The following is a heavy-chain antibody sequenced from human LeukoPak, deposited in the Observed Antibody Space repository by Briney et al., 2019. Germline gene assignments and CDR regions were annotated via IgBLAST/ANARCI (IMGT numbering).Heavy chain of an antibody. V-gene: IGHV4-59*13. Sequence: SETLSLTCTVSGGSISSYYWNWIRQPPGKGLEWIGYIYYSGSTNYNPSLKSRVTISVDTSTNQFSLKLSSVTAADTAVYYCARASDSSGYFLAFDIWGQGTMVTVSS. J-gene: IGHJ3*02. CDR1: GGSISSYY. CDR3: ARASDSSGYFLAFDI. D-gene: IGHD3-22*01. CDR2: IYYSGST.